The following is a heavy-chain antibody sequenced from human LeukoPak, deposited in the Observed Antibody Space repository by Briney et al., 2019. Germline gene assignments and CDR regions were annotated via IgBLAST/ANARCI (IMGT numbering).Heavy chain of an antibody. CDR1: GGTFSSYA. Sequence: SVKVSCRASGGTFSSYAISWVRQAPGQGLEWMGGIIPIFGTANYAQKFQGRVTITADESTSTAYMELSSLRSEDTAVYYCAKDPRSGSYFRYYYYYGMDVWGQGTTVTVSS. J-gene: IGHJ6*02. CDR3: AKDPRSGSYFRYYYYYGMDV. D-gene: IGHD1-26*01. CDR2: IIPIFGTA. V-gene: IGHV1-69*13.